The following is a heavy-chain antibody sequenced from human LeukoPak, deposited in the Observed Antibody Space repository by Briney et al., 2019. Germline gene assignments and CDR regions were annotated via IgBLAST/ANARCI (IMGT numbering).Heavy chain of an antibody. CDR1: GGSVSSGSYY. CDR3: ARGGGLPTTSDY. D-gene: IGHD1-14*01. V-gene: IGHV4-61*01. J-gene: IGHJ4*02. Sequence: SETLSLTCTVSGGSVSSGSYYWSWIRQPPGKGLEWIGYIYCSGSTNSNPSLKSRVTISVDPSKNQFSLKLSSVTAADTAVYYCARGGGLPTTSDYWGRGTLVTVSS. CDR2: IYCSGST.